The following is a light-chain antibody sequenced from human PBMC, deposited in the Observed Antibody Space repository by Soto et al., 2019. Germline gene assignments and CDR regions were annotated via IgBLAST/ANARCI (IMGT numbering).Light chain of an antibody. J-gene: IGLJ3*02. V-gene: IGLV2-23*02. CDR1: SSDVGASDF. Sequence: QSALTQPASVSESPGQSITISCTGTSSDVGASDFVSWYQQHPGKAPKVILYEVSKAPSGISSRFSGSKSGNTAFLTISGLQAEDEADYYCCSYAGSSIWVFGGGTKLTVL. CDR2: EVS. CDR3: CSYAGSSIWV.